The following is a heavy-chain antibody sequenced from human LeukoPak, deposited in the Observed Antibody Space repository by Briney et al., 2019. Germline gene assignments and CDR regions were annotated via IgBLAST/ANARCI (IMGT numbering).Heavy chain of an antibody. V-gene: IGHV3-48*03. Sequence: PGGSLRLSCAASGFTFSSYEMNWVRQAPGKGLEWVSYISSSGSTIYYADSVKGRFTISRDNAKNSLYLQMNSLRAEDTAVYYCARGSAYYCDSSGHWGYWGQGTLVTVSS. CDR1: GFTFSSYE. CDR3: ARGSAYYCDSSGHWGY. D-gene: IGHD3-22*01. J-gene: IGHJ4*02. CDR2: ISSSGSTI.